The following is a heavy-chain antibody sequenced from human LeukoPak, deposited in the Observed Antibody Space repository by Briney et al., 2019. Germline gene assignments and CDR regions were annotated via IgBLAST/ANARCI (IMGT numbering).Heavy chain of an antibody. CDR2: ISSSSGTI. CDR1: GFTFSSYS. V-gene: IGHV3-48*02. D-gene: IGHD3-10*01. J-gene: IGHJ4*02. CDR3: ARDNSGSYRLDY. Sequence: QPGGSLRLSCAASGFTFSSYSMNWVRQAPGKGLEWVSYISSSSGTIYYADSVKGRFTISRVNAKNSLYLQMNSLRDEDTAVYYCARDNSGSYRLDYWGQGTQVTVSS.